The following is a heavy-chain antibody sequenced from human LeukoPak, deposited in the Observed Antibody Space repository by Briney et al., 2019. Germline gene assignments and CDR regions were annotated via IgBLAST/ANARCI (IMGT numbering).Heavy chain of an antibody. D-gene: IGHD1-26*01. CDR3: ARQGSGSYYRRPFDF. CDR1: GDSISSNNYY. J-gene: IGHJ4*02. CDR2: IHYSGNT. Sequence: SETLSLTCTVSGDSISSNNYYWGWIRQPPGKGLEWIGSIHYSGNTYYNPSNKSPLTISVDTSKNQFSLKLTSVTAADTAVFYCARQGSGSYYRRPFDFWGQATLVSVSS. V-gene: IGHV4-39*01.